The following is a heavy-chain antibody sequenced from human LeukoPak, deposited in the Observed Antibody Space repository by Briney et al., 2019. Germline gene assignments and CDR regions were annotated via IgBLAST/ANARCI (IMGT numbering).Heavy chain of an antibody. Sequence: SQTLSLTCTVSGGSISSGSYYWTWIGQPAGKGLEWIGRIYTSGSTNHNPSLKSRVTISLDTSKNQFSLKLISVTAADTAVYFCARERTDTSMDYWGQGTLVTVSS. V-gene: IGHV4-61*02. D-gene: IGHD5-18*01. CDR2: IYTSGST. J-gene: IGHJ4*02. CDR3: ARERTDTSMDY. CDR1: GGSISSGSYY.